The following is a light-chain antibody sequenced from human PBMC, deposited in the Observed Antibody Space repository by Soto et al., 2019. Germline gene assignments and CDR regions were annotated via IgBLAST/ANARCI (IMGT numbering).Light chain of an antibody. Sequence: QSVLTQSPSVSASLGVSVKLTCTLSSGHSTYAIAWHQQQPEKGPRFLMKINSDGSHSKGDGFFDRFSGSSSGAERHLTISSLQSEDEADYYCQSLGTGIQVFGGGTQLTVL. J-gene: IGLJ3*02. CDR3: QSLGTGIQV. CDR2: INSDGSH. CDR1: SGHSTYA. V-gene: IGLV4-69*02.